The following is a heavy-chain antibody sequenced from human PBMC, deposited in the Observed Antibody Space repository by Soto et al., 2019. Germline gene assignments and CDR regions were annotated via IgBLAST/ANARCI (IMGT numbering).Heavy chain of an antibody. CDR1: GGSFSGYY. Sequence: SETLSLTCAVYGGSFSGYYWSWIRQPPGKGLEWIGEINHSGSTNYNPSLKSRVTISVDTSKNQFSLKLSSVTAADTAVYYCARGFPVPAAHDYWGQGTLVTVSA. CDR3: ARGFPVPAAHDY. CDR2: INHSGST. D-gene: IGHD2-2*01. V-gene: IGHV4-34*01. J-gene: IGHJ4*02.